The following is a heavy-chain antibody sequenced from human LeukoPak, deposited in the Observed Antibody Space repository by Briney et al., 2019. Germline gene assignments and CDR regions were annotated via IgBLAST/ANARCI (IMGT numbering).Heavy chain of an antibody. CDR1: GFTFSGHT. CDR2: ISGSSRYI. CDR3: ARELVDTSGHYYLDY. J-gene: IGHJ4*02. Sequence: GGSLRLSCAASGFTFSGHTMNWVRQAPGKGLEWVSSISGSSRYIYYADSVKGRFTISRDYSLFLQMNSLRAEDTAVYYCARELVDTSGHYYLDYWGQGTLVTVSS. V-gene: IGHV3-21*01. D-gene: IGHD3-22*01.